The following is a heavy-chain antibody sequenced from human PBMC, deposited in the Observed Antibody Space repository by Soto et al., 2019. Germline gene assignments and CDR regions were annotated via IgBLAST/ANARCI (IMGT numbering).Heavy chain of an antibody. CDR2: ISYEGSNK. CDR1: GFTFSDHG. J-gene: IGHJ3*02. Sequence: GGSLRLSCAASGFTFSDHGMHWVRQAPGKGLEWVTVISYEGSNKYYADSVKGRFTISRDNSKNTVYLHMNSLRADDTAVYYCAKGWPGYSSGWFAFDIWGQGTMVTVSS. V-gene: IGHV3-30*18. CDR3: AKGWPGYSSGWFAFDI. D-gene: IGHD6-13*01.